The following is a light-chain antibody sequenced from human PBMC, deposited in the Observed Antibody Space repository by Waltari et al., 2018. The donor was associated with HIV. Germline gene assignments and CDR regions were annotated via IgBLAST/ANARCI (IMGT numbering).Light chain of an antibody. CDR3: MQALQTPPT. CDR2: LGS. J-gene: IGKJ1*01. Sequence: DIVMTQSPLSLPVTPGALASISCRSSQSLLHSNGYNYLDWYLQKQGQSPQLLIYLGSNRASGVPDRFSGSGSGTDFTLKISRVEAEDVGVYYCMQALQTPPTFGQGTKVEIK. CDR1: QSLLHSNGYNY. V-gene: IGKV2-28*01.